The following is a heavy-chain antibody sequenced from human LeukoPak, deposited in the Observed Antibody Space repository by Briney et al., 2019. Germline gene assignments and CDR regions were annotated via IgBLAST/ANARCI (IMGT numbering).Heavy chain of an antibody. CDR3: ARGDVVVPAANV. Sequence: SVKVSCKASGGTFSSYAISWVRQAPGQGLEWMGRIIPILGIANYAQKFQGRVTITADKSTSTAYMELSSLRSEDTAVYYCARGDVVVPAANVWGQGTLVTVSS. J-gene: IGHJ4*02. V-gene: IGHV1-69*04. CDR1: GGTFSSYA. D-gene: IGHD2-2*01. CDR2: IIPILGIA.